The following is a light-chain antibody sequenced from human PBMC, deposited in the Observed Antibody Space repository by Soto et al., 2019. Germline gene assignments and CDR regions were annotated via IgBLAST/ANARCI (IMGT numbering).Light chain of an antibody. Sequence: EIVLTQSPGTLSLSPGERATLSCRASQSVSTSLAWYQQKPRQAPSLLIYDASNRATGVPARFSGSGSGTDFALAISSLEPEDVAVYYCQQRRDCFQVTFGRGTRLDIK. CDR3: QQRRDCFQVT. CDR2: DAS. V-gene: IGKV3-11*01. CDR1: QSVSTS. J-gene: IGKJ3*01.